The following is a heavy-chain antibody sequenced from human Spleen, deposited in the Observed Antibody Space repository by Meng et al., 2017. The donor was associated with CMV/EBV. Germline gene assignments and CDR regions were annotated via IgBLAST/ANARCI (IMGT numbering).Heavy chain of an antibody. CDR3: ARGAYTVTSFAEGRFDP. CDR2: ISPSGSTR. CDR1: GFTFSSYN. Sequence: GESLKISCAASGFTFSSYNMHWVRQAPGQGLEWVSHISPSGSTRYYADSVKGRFTISRDNADNSLYLQMSSLRAEDTATYYCARGAYTVTSFAEGRFDPWGQGILVTVSS. J-gene: IGHJ5*02. D-gene: IGHD4-11*01. V-gene: IGHV3-48*03.